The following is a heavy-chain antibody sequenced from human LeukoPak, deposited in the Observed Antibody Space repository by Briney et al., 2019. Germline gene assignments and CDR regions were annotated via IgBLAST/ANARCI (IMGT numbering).Heavy chain of an antibody. Sequence: PSQTLSLTCTVSGGSISSGGYYWSWIRQPPGKGLEWIGYIYHSGSTYYNPSLKSRVTISVDRSKNQFSLKLSSVTAADTAVYYCVGLIAVAGIGLPFDYWGQGTLVTVSS. D-gene: IGHD6-19*01. J-gene: IGHJ4*02. CDR1: GGSISSGGYY. CDR2: IYHSGST. V-gene: IGHV4-30-2*01. CDR3: VGLIAVAGIGLPFDY.